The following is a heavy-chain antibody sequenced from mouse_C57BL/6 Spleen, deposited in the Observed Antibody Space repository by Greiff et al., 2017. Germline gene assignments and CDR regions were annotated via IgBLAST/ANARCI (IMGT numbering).Heavy chain of an antibody. V-gene: IGHV1-20*01. J-gene: IGHJ2*01. CDR3: ARNYYGSSLVPLDY. D-gene: IGHD1-1*01. CDR1: GYSFTGYF. Sequence: EVQLQQSGPELVKPGDSVKISCKASGYSFTGYFMNWVMQSHGKSLEWIGRINPYNGDTFYNQKFKGKATLTVDKSSSTAHMELRSLTSEDSAVYYCARNYYGSSLVPLDYWGQGTTLTVSS. CDR2: INPYNGDT.